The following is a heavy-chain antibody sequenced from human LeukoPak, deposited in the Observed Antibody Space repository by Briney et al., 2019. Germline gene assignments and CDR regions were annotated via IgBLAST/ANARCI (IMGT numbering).Heavy chain of an antibody. CDR2: IYSGGST. J-gene: IGHJ4*02. CDR3: AREAHSTLGLYYFDY. Sequence: GGSLRLSCAASGFTVSSNYMSWVRQAPGKGLEWVSVIYSGGSTYYADPVKGRFTISRDNSKNTLYLQMNSLRAEDTAVYYCAREAHSTLGLYYFDYWGQGTLVTVSS. CDR1: GFTVSSNY. D-gene: IGHD6-13*01. V-gene: IGHV3-53*01.